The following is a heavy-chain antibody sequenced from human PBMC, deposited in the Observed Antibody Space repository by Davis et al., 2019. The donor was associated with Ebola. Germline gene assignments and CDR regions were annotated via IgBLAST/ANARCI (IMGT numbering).Heavy chain of an antibody. V-gene: IGHV3-7*03. CDR1: GFTFSSHW. Sequence: GESLNISCAASGFTFSSHWMSWVRQAPGKGLEWVANIKQDGSEKYYVDSVKDRFTISRDNAKNSLYLQMNSLRAEVKAVYYCASPDHSSSLPSGQGTLVTVSS. J-gene: IGHJ5*02. CDR3: ASPDHSSSLP. D-gene: IGHD6-6*01. CDR2: IKQDGSEK.